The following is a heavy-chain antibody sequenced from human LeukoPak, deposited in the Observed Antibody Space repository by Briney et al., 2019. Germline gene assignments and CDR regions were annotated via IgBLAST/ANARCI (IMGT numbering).Heavy chain of an antibody. D-gene: IGHD2-15*01. CDR3: ARDTFLGYCSGGSCYGRQTNAFDI. CDR2: INTNTGNP. V-gene: IGHV7-4-1*02. J-gene: IGHJ3*02. CDR1: GYTFTSYA. Sequence: GASVKVSCKASGYTFTSYAMNWVRQAPGQGLEWMGWINTNTGNPTYAQGFTGRFVFSLDTSVSTAYLQISSLKAEDTAVYYCARDTFLGYCSGGSCYGRQTNAFDIWGQGTMVTVSS.